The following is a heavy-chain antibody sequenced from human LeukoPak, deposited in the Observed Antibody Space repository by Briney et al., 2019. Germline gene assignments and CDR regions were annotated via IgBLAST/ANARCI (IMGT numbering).Heavy chain of an antibody. D-gene: IGHD3-10*01. V-gene: IGHV4-59*12. CDR2: IYYSGST. CDR3: ARVLAGTWGGIDY. J-gene: IGHJ4*02. Sequence: SETLSLTCTVSGGSISSYYWSWIRQPPGKGLEWIGYIYYSGSTNYNPSLKSRVTISVNKSRNQFSLKVTSVTAADTAVYYCARVLAGTWGGIDYWGQGTLVTVSS. CDR1: GGSISSYY.